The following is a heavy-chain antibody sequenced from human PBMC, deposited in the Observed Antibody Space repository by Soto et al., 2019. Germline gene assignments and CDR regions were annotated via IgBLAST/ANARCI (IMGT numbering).Heavy chain of an antibody. Sequence: QVQLQESGPGLVKPSQTLSLTCTVSGGSISSGDYYWSWIRQPPGKGLEWIGYIYYSGSTYYNPSLKSRVTISVDPSKNQFSLKLSSVTVADTAVYYCAREMFTVTLNYYYYYGMDVWGQGTTVTDSS. CDR1: GGSISSGDYY. CDR2: IYYSGST. CDR3: AREMFTVTLNYYYYYGMDV. J-gene: IGHJ6*02. V-gene: IGHV4-30-4*01. D-gene: IGHD4-17*01.